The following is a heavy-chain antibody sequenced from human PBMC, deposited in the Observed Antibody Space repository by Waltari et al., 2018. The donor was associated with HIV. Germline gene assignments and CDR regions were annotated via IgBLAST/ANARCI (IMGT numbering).Heavy chain of an antibody. Sequence: QMQLRESGPGVVKPSQTLSLTCTVSGSSIRTGGYYWSWIRQQPGKGLQWTGYIYYSGSTYSFPSLNSRVTMSLDTSNHQFSLKLTSVTAADTGVYYCAILQRYYGSGRPYYYGVDVWGQGTTVTVSS. CDR1: GSSIRTGGYY. CDR2: IYYSGST. J-gene: IGHJ6*02. CDR3: AILQRYYGSGRPYYYGVDV. V-gene: IGHV4-31*02. D-gene: IGHD3-10*01.